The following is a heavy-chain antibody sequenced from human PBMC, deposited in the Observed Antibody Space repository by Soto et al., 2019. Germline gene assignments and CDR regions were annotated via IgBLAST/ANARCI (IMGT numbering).Heavy chain of an antibody. CDR3: ARAWGFYFDY. D-gene: IGHD3-16*01. Sequence: SETLSLTCTVSGGSISSYYWSWIRQPPGKGLEWIGYIYYSGSTNYNPSLKSRFTISVDTSKNQFSLKLSSVTAADTAVYYCARAWGFYFDYWGQGTLVTVS. CDR2: IYYSGST. J-gene: IGHJ4*02. CDR1: GGSISSYY. V-gene: IGHV4-59*08.